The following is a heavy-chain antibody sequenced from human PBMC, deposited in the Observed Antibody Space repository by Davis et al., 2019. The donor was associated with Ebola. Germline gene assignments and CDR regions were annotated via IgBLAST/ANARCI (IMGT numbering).Heavy chain of an antibody. D-gene: IGHD1-20*01. J-gene: IGHJ6*02. CDR3: ARLTVHGGGMDV. V-gene: IGHV4-59*08. CDR1: GDSISGYY. Sequence: MPSETLSLTCTVSGDSISGYYWTWVRQPPGKGLEWVGGIHYSGSTNYSPSLKSRVTISVDTSKSHFSLKLISVTAADTAVYTCARLTVHGGGMDVWGQGTTVTVSS. CDR2: IHYSGST.